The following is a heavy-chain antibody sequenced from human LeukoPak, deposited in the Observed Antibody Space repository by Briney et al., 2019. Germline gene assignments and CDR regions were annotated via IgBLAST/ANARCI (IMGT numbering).Heavy chain of an antibody. V-gene: IGHV3-66*01. J-gene: IGHJ4*02. CDR1: GFSITTKY. CDR2: ISTDGST. CDR3: ARDTSSGSYYYFDS. Sequence: GGSLRHSCAASGFSITTKYMTWVRQAPGKGLEWLSVISTDGSTYYADSVRGRFTVSRDNSENTVYLQMSSLRAEDTAVYYCARDTSSGSYYYFDSWGQGTVVTVSP. D-gene: IGHD3-10*01.